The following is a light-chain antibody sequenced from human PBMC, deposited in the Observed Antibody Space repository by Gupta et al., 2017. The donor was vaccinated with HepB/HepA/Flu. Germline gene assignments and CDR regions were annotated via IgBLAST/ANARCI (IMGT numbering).Light chain of an antibody. CDR2: AVS. Sequence: DIQMTQSPSSLSASVGDRVTITCRASQSISSYLNWYQQKPGKAPRLLIYAVSSLSSGVPSRFSGSGSGRDFTLTISSLQPEDFATYYCHQSYSTLWTFGQGTKVEIK. J-gene: IGKJ1*01. CDR3: HQSYSTLWT. V-gene: IGKV1-39*01. CDR1: QSISSY.